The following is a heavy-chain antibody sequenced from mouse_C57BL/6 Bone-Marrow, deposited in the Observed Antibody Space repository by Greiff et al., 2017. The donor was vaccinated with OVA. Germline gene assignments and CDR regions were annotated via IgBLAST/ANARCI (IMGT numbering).Heavy chain of an antibody. V-gene: IGHV5-16*01. CDR1: GFTFSDYY. Sequence: EVKLVESEGGLVQPGSSMKLSCTASGFTFSDYYMAWVRQVPEKGLEWVANINYDGSSTYYLDSLKSRFIISRDNAKNILYLQMSSLKSEDTATYYCAREDYGSSGYAMDYWGQGTSVTVSS. CDR3: AREDYGSSGYAMDY. CDR2: INYDGSST. D-gene: IGHD1-1*01. J-gene: IGHJ4*01.